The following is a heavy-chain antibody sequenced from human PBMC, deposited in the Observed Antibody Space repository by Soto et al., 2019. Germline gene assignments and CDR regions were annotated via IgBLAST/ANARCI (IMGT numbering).Heavy chain of an antibody. D-gene: IGHD2-15*01. CDR3: TAHVVMGSLLY. V-gene: IGHV1-24*01. CDR2: YMPDQGKL. Sequence: QAQLEQSGAEVKKPGASVKVPCKVSGYTLADLNIHWVRQAPGRGLEWMGRYMPDQGKLVYAENLQRXVTMTEDTSTATADMELSSLTFEHPAVYFCTAHVVMGSLLYWGQGTLVNVSS. CDR1: GYTLADLN. J-gene: IGHJ4*02.